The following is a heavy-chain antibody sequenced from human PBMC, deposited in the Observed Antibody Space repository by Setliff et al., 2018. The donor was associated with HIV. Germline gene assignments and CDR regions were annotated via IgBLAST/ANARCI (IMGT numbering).Heavy chain of an antibody. V-gene: IGHV4-39*07. J-gene: IGHJ5*02. CDR3: ARDRGSDGSGDKWFDP. D-gene: IGHD3-22*01. Sequence: SETLSLTCTVSGGSISSGSYYWSWIRQPPGKGLEWIGSIYYSGSTYYNPSLKSRVTISVDTSKNQFSLKLSSVTAADTAVYYCARDRGSDGSGDKWFDPWGQGTLVTVSS. CDR1: GGSISSGSYY. CDR2: IYYSGST.